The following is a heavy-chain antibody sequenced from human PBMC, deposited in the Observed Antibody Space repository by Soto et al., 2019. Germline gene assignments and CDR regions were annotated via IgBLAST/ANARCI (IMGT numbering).Heavy chain of an antibody. D-gene: IGHD3-16*01. CDR2: IIPIFGSR. V-gene: IGHV1-69*01. J-gene: IGHJ6*02. Sequence: QVQLVQSGAEVKKPGSSVKVSCKASRDAFSKYAFNWVRQAPGQGLEWMGWIIPIFGSRNYAEKFQGRVTITEDESTSTAYMELRSLRFEDTAVYYCARGETYLGVWGQGTTVTVSS. CDR3: ARGETYLGV. CDR1: RDAFSKYA.